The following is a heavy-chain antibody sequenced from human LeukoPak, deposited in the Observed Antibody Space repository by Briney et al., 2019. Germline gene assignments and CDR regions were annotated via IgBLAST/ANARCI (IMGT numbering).Heavy chain of an antibody. CDR2: IYYSGST. Sequence: SETLSLTCTVSGGSISSYYWSWIRQPPGKGLEWIGYIYYSGSTNYNPSLKSRVTISVDTSKNQFSLKLSSVTAADTAVYYCARSTTIWMGNWFDPWGQGTLVTVSS. CDR3: ARSTTIWMGNWFDP. D-gene: IGHD1-26*01. J-gene: IGHJ5*02. V-gene: IGHV4-59*01. CDR1: GGSISSYY.